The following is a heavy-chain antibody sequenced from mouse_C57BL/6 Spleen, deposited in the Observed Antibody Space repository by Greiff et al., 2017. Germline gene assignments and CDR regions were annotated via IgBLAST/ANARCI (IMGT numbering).Heavy chain of an antibody. Sequence: VQLQQSGPELVKPGASVKISCKASGYTFTDYYMNWVKQSHGKSLEWIGDINPNNGGTSYNQKFKGKATLTVDKSSSTAYMELRSLTSEDSAVYYCARVLSEGYWGQGTTLTVSS. V-gene: IGHV1-26*01. CDR2: INPNNGGT. D-gene: IGHD3-2*02. CDR3: ARVLSEGY. J-gene: IGHJ2*01. CDR1: GYTFTDYY.